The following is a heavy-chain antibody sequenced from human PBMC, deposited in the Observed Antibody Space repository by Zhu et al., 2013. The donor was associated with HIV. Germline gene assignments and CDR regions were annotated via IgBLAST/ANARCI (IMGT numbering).Heavy chain of an antibody. Sequence: QVQLQESGPGLVKPSETLSLTCAVSGGSVSNRNYYWSWIRQPPGRGLEWIGYVYYSGSTNYNPSLKSRVTISIDTSRNQFSLRLNSVTAADTAVYYCARTGYFDIWSRGTLVTVSS. CDR3: ARTGYFDI. CDR2: VYYSGST. V-gene: IGHV4-61*01. J-gene: IGHJ2*01. CDR1: GGSVSNRNYY.